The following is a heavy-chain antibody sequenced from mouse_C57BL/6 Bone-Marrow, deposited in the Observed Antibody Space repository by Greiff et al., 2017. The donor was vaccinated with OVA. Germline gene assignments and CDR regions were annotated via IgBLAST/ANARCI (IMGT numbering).Heavy chain of an antibody. CDR1: GYSFTGYY. Sequence: VQLKESGPELVKPGASVKISCKASGYSFTGYYMNWVKQSPEKSLEWIGEINPSTGGTTYNQKFKAKATLTVDKSSSTAYMQLKSLTSEDSAVYYCARRGYYCSRRSYYFDYWGQGTTLTVSS. CDR2: INPSTGGT. J-gene: IGHJ2*01. V-gene: IGHV1-42*01. CDR3: ARRGYYCSRRSYYFDY. D-gene: IGHD1-1*01.